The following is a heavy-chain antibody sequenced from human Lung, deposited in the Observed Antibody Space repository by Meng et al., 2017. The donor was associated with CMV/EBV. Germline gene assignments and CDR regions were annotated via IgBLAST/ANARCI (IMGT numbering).Heavy chain of an antibody. V-gene: IGHV2-26*01. CDR1: GFSLSNARMG. J-gene: IGHJ6*02. Sequence: SGPTLVKPTETLTLTCTVSGFSLSNARMGVSWIRQPPGKALEWLAHIFSNDEKSYSTALKSRLTISKNTYKSQVVLTMNNMDPVDTATYYCARGLADYDCWSGYYNYYGMDVWGQGTTVTVSS. CDR2: IFSNDEK. CDR3: ARGLADYDCWSGYYNYYGMDV. D-gene: IGHD3-3*01.